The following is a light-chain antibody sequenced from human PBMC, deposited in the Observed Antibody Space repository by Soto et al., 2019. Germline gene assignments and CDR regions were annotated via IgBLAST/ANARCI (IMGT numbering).Light chain of an antibody. CDR1: QSVSNNY. Sequence: EIVLTQSPGTLSWSAGERVTLSCGASQSVSNNYLAWYQQKPGQAPRLVIYGASNRATGIPDRFSGSGSATDFTPTISSLQSEDFASYFCQHTFNSPPWTFGQGTKVDIK. V-gene: IGKV3-20*01. CDR2: GAS. J-gene: IGKJ1*01. CDR3: QHTFNSPPWT.